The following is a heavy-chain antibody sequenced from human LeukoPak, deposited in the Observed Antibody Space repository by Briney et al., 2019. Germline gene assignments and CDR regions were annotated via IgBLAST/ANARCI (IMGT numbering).Heavy chain of an antibody. Sequence: KPSETLSLTCTVSGGSISGSSYYWGWIRQPPGKGLEWIGSIYYSGSTYYNPSLKSRVTISVDTSKNQFSLKLSSVTAADTAVYYCARVVEGALYVWGQGTTVTVSS. CDR2: IYYSGST. V-gene: IGHV4-39*07. D-gene: IGHD1-26*01. CDR1: GGSISGSSYY. J-gene: IGHJ6*02. CDR3: ARVVEGALYV.